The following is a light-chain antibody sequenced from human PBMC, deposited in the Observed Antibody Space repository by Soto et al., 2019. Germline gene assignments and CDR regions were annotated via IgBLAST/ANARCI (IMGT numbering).Light chain of an antibody. CDR3: QQYYSYPWT. J-gene: IGKJ1*01. CDR1: QSISSW. V-gene: IGKV1-5*01. Sequence: DIQMTQSPSTLSASVGDRVTITCRASQSISSWLAWYQQKPGKAPKLLIYDASSLESGVPSRFSGSGSGTEFTLTISSLQPDDCATYYCQQYYSYPWTFGQGTKVDIK. CDR2: DAS.